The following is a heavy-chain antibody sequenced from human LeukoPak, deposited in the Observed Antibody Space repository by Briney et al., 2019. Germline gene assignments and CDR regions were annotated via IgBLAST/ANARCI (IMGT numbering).Heavy chain of an antibody. D-gene: IGHD1-26*01. CDR1: GFTFSSYN. CDR2: ITSTGSYT. CDR3: ARDPYSGSYGDSYYYYMDV. V-gene: IGHV3-21*01. J-gene: IGHJ6*03. Sequence: GGSLRLSCAASGFTFSSYNMDWVRQAPGKGLEWVSSITSTGSYTFYADSVKGRFTISRDNAKNSLYLQMNSLRAEDTAIYYCARDPYSGSYGDSYYYYMDVWGKGTTVTISS.